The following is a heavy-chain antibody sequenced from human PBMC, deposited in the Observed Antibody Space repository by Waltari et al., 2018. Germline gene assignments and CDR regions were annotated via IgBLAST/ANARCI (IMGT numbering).Heavy chain of an antibody. V-gene: IGHV1-2*06. Sequence: QVQLVQSGAEVKKPGASLKVSCQASGYPFTGYYQHWVRKTPGQGLEWMGRINPNSGGTNYAQKFQGRVTMTRDTSISTAYMELSRLRSDDTAVYYCARVPVVAAEMGFDYWGQGTLVTVSS. CDR1: GYPFTGYY. D-gene: IGHD2-15*01. CDR3: ARVPVVAAEMGFDY. CDR2: INPNSGGT. J-gene: IGHJ4*02.